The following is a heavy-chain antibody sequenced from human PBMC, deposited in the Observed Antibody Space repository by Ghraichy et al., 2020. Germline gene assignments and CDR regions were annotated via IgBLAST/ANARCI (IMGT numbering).Heavy chain of an antibody. CDR2: IYPGDSDT. CDR1: GYSFTSYW. Sequence: GDSLNISCKGSGYSFTSYWIGWVRQMPGKGLEWMGIIYPGDSDTRHSPSFQGQVTISVDKSISTAYVQWSSLKASDTAMYYCARLGYCSGGSCYSHAPWNFDYWGQGTLVTVSS. D-gene: IGHD2-15*01. J-gene: IGHJ4*02. V-gene: IGHV5-51*01. CDR3: ARLGYCSGGSCYSHAPWNFDY.